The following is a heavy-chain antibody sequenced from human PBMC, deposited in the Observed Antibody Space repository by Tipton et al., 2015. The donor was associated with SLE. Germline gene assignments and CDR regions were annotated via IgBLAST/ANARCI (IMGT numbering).Heavy chain of an antibody. CDR2: IYYSGST. J-gene: IGHJ4*02. V-gene: IGHV4-59*01. CDR1: GGSISSYY. Sequence: TLSLTCTASGGSISSYYWSWIRQPPGKGLEWIGYIYYSGSTNYNPSLKSRVTISVDTSKNQFSLKLSSVTAADTAVYYCATERGANDYWGQGTLVTVSS. CDR3: ATERGANDY. D-gene: IGHD1-26*01.